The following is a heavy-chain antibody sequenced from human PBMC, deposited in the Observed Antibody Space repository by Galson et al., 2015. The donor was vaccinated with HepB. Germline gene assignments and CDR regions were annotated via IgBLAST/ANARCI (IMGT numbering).Heavy chain of an antibody. V-gene: IGHV3-21*01. D-gene: IGHD6-6*01. J-gene: IGHJ6*03. Sequence: SLRLSCAASGFTFSSYSMNWVRQAPGKGLEWVSSMSSNGRYTYYADSVKGRFTISRDNAKNSVYLQMNSLRVEDTAVYYCAKEAAQQLVDLYYYMDVWGRGATVDGSS. CDR1: GFTFSSYS. CDR2: MSSNGRYT. CDR3: AKEAAQQLVDLYYYMDV.